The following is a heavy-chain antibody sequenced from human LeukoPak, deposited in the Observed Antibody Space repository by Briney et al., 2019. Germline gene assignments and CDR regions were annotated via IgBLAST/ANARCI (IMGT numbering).Heavy chain of an antibody. J-gene: IGHJ4*02. CDR3: ASGPSDLGSSSQY. V-gene: IGHV1-2*02. D-gene: IGHD6-6*01. CDR2: INPNNGGT. Sequence: ASVKVSCKASGYTFTSYDINWVRQATGQGLEWMGWINPNNGGTNYAQKFQGRVTMTRDTSINTAYMELSRLTSDDTAVYYCASGPSDLGSSSQYWGQGSLVTVSS. CDR1: GYTFTSYD.